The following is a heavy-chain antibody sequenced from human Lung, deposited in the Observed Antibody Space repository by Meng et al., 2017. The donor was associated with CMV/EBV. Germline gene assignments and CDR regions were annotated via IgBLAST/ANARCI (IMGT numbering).Heavy chain of an antibody. CDR3: TKGRTREYFQH. Sequence: EVRRGGLGGVWVQQGGRLGLHWAGLGVNFDAFAMDWVGQAPGKGLEWVFHINWDGTSTYYADSVKGRFIISRDNIRNLLYLQMNSLTVEDSALYYCTKGRTREYFQHWGQGTLVTVSS. J-gene: IGHJ1*01. CDR2: INWDGTST. CDR1: GVNFDAFA. V-gene: IGHV3-43D*03.